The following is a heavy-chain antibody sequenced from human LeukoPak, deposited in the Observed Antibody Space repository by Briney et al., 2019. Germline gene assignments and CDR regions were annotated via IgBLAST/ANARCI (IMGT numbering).Heavy chain of an antibody. V-gene: IGHV1-2*02. D-gene: IGHD2-2*01. J-gene: IGHJ3*02. CDR2: INPNSGAT. CDR1: GYTFTEYY. CDR3: ARGGGRIYCSSTSCYAVPFDI. Sequence: ASVKVSCKASGYTFTEYYMHWVRQAPGQGLEWMGWINPNSGATKYGQTFQGRVTMTRDTSISTAYMELSRLRSDDTAVYYCARGGGRIYCSSTSCYAVPFDIWGQGTMVTVSS.